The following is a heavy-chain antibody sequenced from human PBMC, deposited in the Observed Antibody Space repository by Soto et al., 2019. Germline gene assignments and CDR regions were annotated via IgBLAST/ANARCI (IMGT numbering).Heavy chain of an antibody. CDR3: AHRRGYSRSFPLTWFDP. Sequence: QITLKESGPTLVKPTQTLTLTCTFSGFSLSTSGVGVGWIRQPPGKALEWLALIYWDDDKRYSPSLKSRLTITKDTSKNQVVLTMTNMDPVDTATYYCAHRRGYSRSFPLTWFDPWGQGTLVTVSS. V-gene: IGHV2-5*02. D-gene: IGHD6-6*01. J-gene: IGHJ5*02. CDR2: IYWDDDK. CDR1: GFSLSTSGVG.